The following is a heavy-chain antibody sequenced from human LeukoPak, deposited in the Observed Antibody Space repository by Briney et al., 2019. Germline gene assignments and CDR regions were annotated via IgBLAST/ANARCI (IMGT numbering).Heavy chain of an antibody. CDR1: GFTFSRYS. Sequence: GGSLRLSCAASGFTFSRYSMNWVRQAPGKGLEWVSSISISSNYIYYPDSLKGRFTISRDNAKNSLYLQMNSLRAEDTAVYYCARGGVYYYDSSGYFHYWGQGTLVTVSS. D-gene: IGHD3-22*01. V-gene: IGHV3-21*01. J-gene: IGHJ4*02. CDR2: ISISSNYI. CDR3: ARGGVYYYDSSGYFHY.